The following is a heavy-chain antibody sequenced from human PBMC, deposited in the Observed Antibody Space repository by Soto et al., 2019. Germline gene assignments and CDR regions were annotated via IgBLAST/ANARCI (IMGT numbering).Heavy chain of an antibody. J-gene: IGHJ4*02. V-gene: IGHV3-30*18. Sequence: GGSLRLSCAASGFTFSSYGMHWVRQAPGKGLEWVAVISYDGSNKYYADSVKGRFTISRDNSKNTLYLQMNSLRAEDTAVYYCANEMIPTVTTGSYWGQGTLVTVSS. CDR2: ISYDGSNK. CDR1: GFTFSSYG. CDR3: ANEMIPTVTTGSY. D-gene: IGHD4-17*01.